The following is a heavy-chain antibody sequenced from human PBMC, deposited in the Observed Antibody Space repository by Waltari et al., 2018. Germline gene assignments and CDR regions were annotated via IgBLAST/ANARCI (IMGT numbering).Heavy chain of an antibody. D-gene: IGHD3-3*01. CDR2: INHSGST. V-gene: IGHV4-34*01. Sequence: QVQLQQWGAGLLKPSETLSLTSAVYGGSFSGYYLSWIRQPPGKGLEWIGEINHSGSTNYNPSLKSRVTISVDTSKNQFSLKLSSVTAADTAVYYCARVGGFLGWFDPWGQGTLVTVSS. CDR1: GGSFSGYY. CDR3: ARVGGFLGWFDP. J-gene: IGHJ5*02.